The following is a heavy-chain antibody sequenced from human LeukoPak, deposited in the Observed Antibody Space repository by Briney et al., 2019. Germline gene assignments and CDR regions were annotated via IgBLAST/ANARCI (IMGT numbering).Heavy chain of an antibody. J-gene: IGHJ4*02. CDR1: GFTFEDYA. V-gene: IGHV3-9*03. D-gene: IGHD3-22*01. Sequence: GGSLRLSCAASGFTFEDYAMHGVRHAPGEGLECGSGISWNSGRIGYADSVKGRFTTSRDNAKNSLYLQMNSLRAEDMALYYCAKVADSSGYFQFDYWGQGTLVTVSS. CDR3: AKVADSSGYFQFDY. CDR2: ISWNSGRI.